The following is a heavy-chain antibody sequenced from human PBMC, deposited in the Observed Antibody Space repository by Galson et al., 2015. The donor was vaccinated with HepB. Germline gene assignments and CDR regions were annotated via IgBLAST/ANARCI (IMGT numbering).Heavy chain of an antibody. J-gene: IGHJ4*02. V-gene: IGHV4-39*07. D-gene: IGHD3-3*01. CDR3: AREPDKVFGVEPFDY. CDR1: GGSISSSSYY. CDR2: IYYSGST. Sequence: ETLSLTCTVSGGSISSSSYYWGWIRQPPGKGLEWIGSIYYSGSTYYNPSLKSRVTISVDTSKNQFSLKLSSVTAADTAVYYCAREPDKVFGVEPFDYWGQGTLVTVSS.